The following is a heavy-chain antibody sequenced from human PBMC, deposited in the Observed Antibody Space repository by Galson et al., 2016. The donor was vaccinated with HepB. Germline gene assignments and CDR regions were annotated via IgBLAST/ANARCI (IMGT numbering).Heavy chain of an antibody. D-gene: IGHD3-3*01. V-gene: IGHV3-7*03. CDR2: IKQDGSEE. CDR1: GFSFSSFW. CDR3: AAGGGFLAVS. Sequence: SLRLSCAASRFSSGFSFSSFWMNWVRQAPGKGLEWVANIKQDGSEEYYVDSVKGRFTISRDNAKNSLYLQMDSLRTEDTAVYYCAAGGGFLAVSWDQGTLVTVSS. J-gene: IGHJ4*02.